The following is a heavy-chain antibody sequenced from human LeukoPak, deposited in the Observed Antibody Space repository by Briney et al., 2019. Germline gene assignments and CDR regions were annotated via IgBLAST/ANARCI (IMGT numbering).Heavy chain of an antibody. Sequence: SETLSLTCTVYGGSFSGHYWTWIRQPPGKGLEWIGEINQSGSANYNPSLKSRVTISKDMSKKQFSLKLTSVTAADTAVYYCARGERGIRGVPNKALHFDYWGQGTLVTVSS. CDR1: GGSFSGHY. CDR3: ARGERGIRGVPNKALHFDY. J-gene: IGHJ4*02. D-gene: IGHD3-10*01. V-gene: IGHV4-34*01. CDR2: INQSGSA.